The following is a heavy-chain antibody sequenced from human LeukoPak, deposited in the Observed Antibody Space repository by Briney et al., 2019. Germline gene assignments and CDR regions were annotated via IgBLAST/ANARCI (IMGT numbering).Heavy chain of an antibody. J-gene: IGHJ4*02. D-gene: IGHD2-21*02. CDR3: AREMMVTAILADY. V-gene: IGHV3-21*01. Sequence: GGSLRLSCAAPRFTFSSYSMNWVRQAPGKGLEWVSSISSFGSYIYYADSVKGRFTISRDNAKNSLYLQMNSLRVEDTAVYYCAREMMVTAILADYWGQGTLVTVSS. CDR2: ISSFGSYI. CDR1: RFTFSSYS.